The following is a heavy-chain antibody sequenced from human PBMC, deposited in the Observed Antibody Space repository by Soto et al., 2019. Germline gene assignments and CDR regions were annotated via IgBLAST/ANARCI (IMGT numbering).Heavy chain of an antibody. J-gene: IGHJ6*02. Sequence: QVQLVQSGAEVKKPGASVKVSCKASGYTFTSYGISWVRQAPGQGLEWMGWISAYNGNTNYAQKLQGRVTMTTDTSTSTAYMELRSLRSDDTAVYYCARTTDYDFWSGYSYYYYGMDVWSQGTTVTVSS. V-gene: IGHV1-18*04. CDR1: GYTFTSYG. CDR2: ISAYNGNT. D-gene: IGHD3-3*01. CDR3: ARTTDYDFWSGYSYYYYGMDV.